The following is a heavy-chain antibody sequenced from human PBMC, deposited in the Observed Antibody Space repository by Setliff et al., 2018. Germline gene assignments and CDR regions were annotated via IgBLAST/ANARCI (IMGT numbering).Heavy chain of an antibody. J-gene: IGHJ3*01. Sequence: ASVKVSCKASGYTFTSYAMHWVRQAPGQRLEWMGWINAGNGNTKYSQKFQGRVTITRDESTSTVYMELTRLRPEDTAIYYCARDKADYYDRSGYSGASDVWGQGTMVTVSS. CDR3: ARDKADYYDRSGYSGASDV. V-gene: IGHV1-3*01. CDR1: GYTFTSYA. CDR2: INAGNGNT. D-gene: IGHD3-22*01.